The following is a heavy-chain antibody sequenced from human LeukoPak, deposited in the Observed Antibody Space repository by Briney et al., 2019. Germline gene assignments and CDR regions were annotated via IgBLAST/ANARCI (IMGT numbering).Heavy chain of an antibody. CDR1: GFTFNRNA. D-gene: IGHD6-19*01. CDR3: VRRGDASSGWGDHDF. J-gene: IGHJ4*02. V-gene: IGHV3-23*01. Sequence: GGSLRLSCAASGFTFNRNAISWVRQAPGKGLEWGSTIGGSGDKTFYADSVKGRFTISRDNSKNMVHLQMNSLTGEDTALYYCVRRGDASSGWGDHDFGGQGALVTVSS. CDR2: IGGSGDKT.